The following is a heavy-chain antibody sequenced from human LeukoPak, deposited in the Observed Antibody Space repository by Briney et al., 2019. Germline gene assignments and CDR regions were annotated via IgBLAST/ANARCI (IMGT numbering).Heavy chain of an antibody. D-gene: IGHD2-2*01. Sequence: GGSLRLSCAASGFTFSSYSMNWVRQAPGKGLEWVTSISSSSSSYIYYADSVKGRFTISRDNAKNSLYLQMNSLRAEDTAVYYCARVEMYCSSTSCYAPNFDYWGQGTLVTVSS. V-gene: IGHV3-21*01. CDR1: GFTFSSYS. J-gene: IGHJ4*02. CDR3: ARVEMYCSSTSCYAPNFDY. CDR2: ISSSSSSYI.